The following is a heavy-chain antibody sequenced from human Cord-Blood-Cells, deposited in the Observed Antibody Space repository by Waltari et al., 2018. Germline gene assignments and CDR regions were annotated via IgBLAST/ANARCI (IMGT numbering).Heavy chain of an antibody. CDR2: INHSGST. J-gene: IGHJ6*02. V-gene: IGHV4-34*01. D-gene: IGHD2-2*01. Sequence: QVQLQQWGAGLLKPSETLSLTCAVYGGSFSGYYWSWIRQPPGKGLEWIGEINHSGSTNSNPSLKSRVTISVDTSKNQFSLKLSSVTAADTAVYYCARVSLIVVVPAASRGYYGMDVWGQGTTVTVSS. CDR3: ARVSLIVVVPAASRGYYGMDV. CDR1: GGSFSGYY.